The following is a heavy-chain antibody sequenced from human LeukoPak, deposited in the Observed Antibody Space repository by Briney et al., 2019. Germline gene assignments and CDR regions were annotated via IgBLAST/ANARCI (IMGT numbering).Heavy chain of an antibody. Sequence: PGGSLRLSCAASGFTFSGSAMHWVRQASGKGLEWVVRIRSKANSYATAYAASVKGRFTISRDDSKNTAYLQMNSLKTEDTAVYYCAKVDRGGGRVNDAFDIWGQGTMVTVSS. CDR3: AKVDRGGGRVNDAFDI. CDR1: GFTFSGSA. J-gene: IGHJ3*02. V-gene: IGHV3-73*01. CDR2: IRSKANSYAT. D-gene: IGHD3-16*01.